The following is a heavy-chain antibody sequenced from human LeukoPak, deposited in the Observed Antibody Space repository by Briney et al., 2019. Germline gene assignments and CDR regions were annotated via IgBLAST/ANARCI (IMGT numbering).Heavy chain of an antibody. CDR3: TTSGPACSGYGFFDY. CDR2: IKTNIDGGTT. CDR1: GFTFSHAY. J-gene: IGHJ4*02. D-gene: IGHD6-25*01. V-gene: IGHV3-15*01. Sequence: GGSLRLSCAGSGFTFSHAYMSWVRQAPGKGLEWVGRIKTNIDGGTTEYPSPVKGRFTISIDDSKNTLYLQMNSLKTEDTAVYYGTTSGPACSGYGFFDYWGQGILVTVSS.